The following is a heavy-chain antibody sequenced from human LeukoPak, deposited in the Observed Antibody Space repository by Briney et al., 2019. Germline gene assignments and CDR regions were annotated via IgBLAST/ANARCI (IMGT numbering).Heavy chain of an antibody. CDR3: ARDSGTYYY. V-gene: IGHV4-61*01. CDR2: IFYSGNT. J-gene: IGHJ4*02. Sequence: PSETLSLTCTVSGGSVGSGSYHWSWIRQPPGKGLEWIGYIFYSGNTNYNPSLKSRVTIPVDMFKNQFSLKLSSVTAADTAVYYCARDSGTYYYWGQGTLVTVSS. CDR1: GGSVGSGSYH. D-gene: IGHD1-26*01.